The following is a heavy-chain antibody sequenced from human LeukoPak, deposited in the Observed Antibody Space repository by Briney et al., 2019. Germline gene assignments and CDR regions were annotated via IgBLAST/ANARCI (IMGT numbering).Heavy chain of an antibody. D-gene: IGHD2-2*01. CDR1: GRSISSGSYY. V-gene: IGHV4-61*02. CDR2: IYTSGST. CDR3: ARLTYVPAAIVDY. Sequence: PSDTLSLTCTVSGRSISSGSYYWSWIRQPAGKGLEWIGRIYTSGSTNYNPSLKSRVTISVDTSKNQFSLKLSSVTAADTAVYYCARLTYVPAAIVDYWGQGTLVTVSS. J-gene: IGHJ4*02.